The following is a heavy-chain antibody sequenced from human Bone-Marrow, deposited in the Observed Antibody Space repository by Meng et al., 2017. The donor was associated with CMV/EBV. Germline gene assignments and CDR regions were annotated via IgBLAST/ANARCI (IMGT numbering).Heavy chain of an antibody. J-gene: IGHJ4*02. Sequence: GGSLRLSCAASGFTVSSNYMSWVRQAPGKGLECVSVIYSAGSTYYADSVKGRFTISRDNSKNTLYLQMNSLRAEDTAVYYCAKVGKPYCSSTSCPLDYWGQGTLVTVSS. CDR3: AKVGKPYCSSTSCPLDY. CDR2: IYSAGST. V-gene: IGHV3-53*05. CDR1: GFTVSSNY. D-gene: IGHD2-2*01.